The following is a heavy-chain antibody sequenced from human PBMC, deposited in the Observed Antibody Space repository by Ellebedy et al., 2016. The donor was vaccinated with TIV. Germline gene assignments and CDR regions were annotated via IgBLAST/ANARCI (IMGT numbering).Heavy chain of an antibody. D-gene: IGHD6-19*01. CDR1: GFTFSNYW. CDR3: TRDASGWGAY. J-gene: IGHJ4*02. Sequence: GGSLRLSCAASGFTFSNYWMSWVRQAPGQGLEWVININQDGSEKYSVDSVKGRFTISRDNAKNSLYLQMNSLRVEDTAVYYCTRDASGWGAYWGQGVLVTLSS. CDR2: INQDGSEK. V-gene: IGHV3-7*03.